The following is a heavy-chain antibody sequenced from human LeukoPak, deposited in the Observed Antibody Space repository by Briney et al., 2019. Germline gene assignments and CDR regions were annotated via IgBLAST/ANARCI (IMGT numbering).Heavy chain of an antibody. Sequence: PGGSLRLSCAASGFSFSDCAMSWVRQAPGRGLEWVSSISGSAGSTYYADSMKGRFTISRDNPKNTLHLEMNSLRAEDTAIYYRTKGMATIRRHIDSWGQGTLVTVSS. CDR3: TKGMATIRRHIDS. CDR2: ISGSAGST. J-gene: IGHJ4*02. CDR1: GFSFSDCA. V-gene: IGHV3-23*01. D-gene: IGHD5-24*01.